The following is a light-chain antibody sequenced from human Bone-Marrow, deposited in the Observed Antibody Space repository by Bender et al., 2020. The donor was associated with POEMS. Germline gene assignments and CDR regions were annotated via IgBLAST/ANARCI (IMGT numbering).Light chain of an antibody. J-gene: IGLJ3*02. CDR1: SGDVGGYNY. Sequence: QSALTQPPSASGSPGQSVTISCTGTSGDVGGYNYVSWYQQYPGKAPKLVIYEGDKRPSGISSRFSGSKSGNTASLAITGLQAEDEGDYYCQSYDNSLGGWVFGGGTKLTVL. V-gene: IGLV2-8*01. CDR2: EGD. CDR3: QSYDNSLGGWV.